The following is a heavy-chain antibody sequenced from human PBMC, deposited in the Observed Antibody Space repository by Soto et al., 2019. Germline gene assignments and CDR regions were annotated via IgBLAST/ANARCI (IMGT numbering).Heavy chain of an antibody. CDR2: ISSSGSTI. V-gene: IGHV3-11*01. CDR1: GFTFSDYY. J-gene: IGHJ4*02. Sequence: QVHLVESGGGLVKPGGSLRLSCAASGFTFSDYYMSWIRQAPGKGLEWVSHISSSGSTIYYADSVKGRFTISRDNTKNSLYLQMNSLRADDTAVYYCAGDCDSTSCSDSWGQGTLVTVSS. D-gene: IGHD2-2*01. CDR3: AGDCDSTSCSDS.